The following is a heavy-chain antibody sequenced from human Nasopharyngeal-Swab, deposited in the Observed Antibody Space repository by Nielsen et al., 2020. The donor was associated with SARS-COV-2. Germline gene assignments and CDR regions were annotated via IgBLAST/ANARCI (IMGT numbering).Heavy chain of an antibody. CDR3: AKDVNNDYVWGSYRPRTFDP. V-gene: IGHV3-23*01. J-gene: IGHJ5*02. CDR2: ISASGGST. CDR1: GFTFINYA. D-gene: IGHD3-16*02. Sequence: GGSLRFSCATSGFTFINYAMTWVRQAPGKGLEWVSAISASGGSTYYADSVKGRFTISKDFSTNTVFLQMNSLRAEDTAVYYCAKDVNNDYVWGSYRPRTFDPWGQGTLVTVSS.